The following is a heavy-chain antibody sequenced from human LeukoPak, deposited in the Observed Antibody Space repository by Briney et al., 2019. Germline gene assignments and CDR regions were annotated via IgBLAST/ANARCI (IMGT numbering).Heavy chain of an antibody. CDR3: VRDGEGVAISVNYWFDP. CDR2: MNPRNGNT. Sequence: ASVTVSCTASGFTLTNYDINWVRQATGQGLEWIGWMNPRNGNTGYAQKFQGRVTMTRDTSISTAYMELRSLRSEDTAVYYCVRDGEGVAISVNYWFDPWGQGTLVTVSS. D-gene: IGHD3-10*01. J-gene: IGHJ5*02. CDR1: GFTLTNYD. V-gene: IGHV1-8*01.